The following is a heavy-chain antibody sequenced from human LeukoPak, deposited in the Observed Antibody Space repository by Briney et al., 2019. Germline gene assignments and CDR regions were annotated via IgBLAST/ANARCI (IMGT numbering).Heavy chain of an antibody. Sequence: SVKVSCKASGYTFTSYDINWVRQAPGQGLEWMGGIIPIFGTANYAQKFQGRVTITADESTSTAYMELSSLRSEDTAVYYCARDGGNWYFDLWGRGTLVTVSS. J-gene: IGHJ2*01. CDR3: ARDGGNWYFDL. D-gene: IGHD1-14*01. CDR2: IIPIFGTA. V-gene: IGHV1-69*13. CDR1: GYTFTSYD.